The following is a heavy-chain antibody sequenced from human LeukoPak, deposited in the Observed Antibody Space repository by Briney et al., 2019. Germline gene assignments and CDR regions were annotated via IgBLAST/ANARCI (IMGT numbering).Heavy chain of an antibody. Sequence: GGSLRLSCAASGFIFSSHGMNWVRQAPGKGLEWVSGITPSGDITYYADSVKGRFTISRDNSKNTLYLQMNSLRAEDTAVYYCAKVCGSGSYYSPRWIPDAFDIWGQGTMVTVSS. D-gene: IGHD3-10*01. V-gene: IGHV3-23*01. CDR1: GFIFSSHG. CDR2: ITPSGDIT. CDR3: AKVCGSGSYYSPRWIPDAFDI. J-gene: IGHJ3*02.